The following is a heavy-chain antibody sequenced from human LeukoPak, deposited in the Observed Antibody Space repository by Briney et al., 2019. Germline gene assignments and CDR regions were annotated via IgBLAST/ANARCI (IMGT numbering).Heavy chain of an antibody. Sequence: GGSLRLSCAASGFTFSSYGMHWVRQAPGKGLEWVAFIRYDGSNKYYADSVKGRFTISRDDSKNTLYLQMNSLRAEDTAVYYCAKDEPPHSSGSAFDYWVQVTLVTVSS. CDR2: IRYDGSNK. V-gene: IGHV3-30*02. CDR3: AKDEPPHSSGSAFDY. D-gene: IGHD6-19*01. J-gene: IGHJ4*02. CDR1: GFTFSSYG.